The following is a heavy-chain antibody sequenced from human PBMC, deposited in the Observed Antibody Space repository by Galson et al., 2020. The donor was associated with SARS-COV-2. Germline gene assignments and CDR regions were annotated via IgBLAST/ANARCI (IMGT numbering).Heavy chain of an antibody. Sequence: SGPTLVKPTQTLTLTCTFSGFSLSTSGMCVSWIRQPPGKALEWLALIDWDDDKYYSTSLKTRLTISKDTSKNQVVLTMTNMDPVDTATYYCERTPYQLLSHDYYYGMDVWGQGTTVTVAS. CDR1: GFSLSTSGMC. CDR2: IDWDDDK. D-gene: IGHD2-2*01. V-gene: IGHV2-70*01. J-gene: IGHJ6*02. CDR3: ERTPYQLLSHDYYYGMDV.